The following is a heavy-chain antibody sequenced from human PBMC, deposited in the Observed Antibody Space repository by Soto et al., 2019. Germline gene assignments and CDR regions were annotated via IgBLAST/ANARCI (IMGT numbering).Heavy chain of an antibody. CDR2: ISSSSSNI. D-gene: IGHD6-19*01. Sequence: GSLRLSCAASGFTFSTYSMNWVRQAPGKGLEWVSYISSSSSNIFYADSVKGRFTVSRDNSKNSLYLQMNSLRAEDTAVYYCAKDFGSGWYSWGQGTLVTVSS. V-gene: IGHV3-48*01. J-gene: IGHJ4*02. CDR3: AKDFGSGWYS. CDR1: GFTFSTYS.